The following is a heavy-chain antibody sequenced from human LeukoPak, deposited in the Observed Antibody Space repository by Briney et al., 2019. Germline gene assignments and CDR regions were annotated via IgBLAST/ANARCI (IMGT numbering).Heavy chain of an antibody. CDR3: ATISAQTFDI. CDR1: GFTFSSYW. J-gene: IGHJ3*02. D-gene: IGHD5-24*01. Sequence: GGSLRLSCVGSGFTFSSYWVNWVRQSPGKGLEWVANIEPDGSDKYYVDSARGRFTVSRDNAKNSAFLQMNSLRAEDTAIYYCATISAQTFDIWGQGTLVSVSS. CDR2: IEPDGSDK. V-gene: IGHV3-7*01.